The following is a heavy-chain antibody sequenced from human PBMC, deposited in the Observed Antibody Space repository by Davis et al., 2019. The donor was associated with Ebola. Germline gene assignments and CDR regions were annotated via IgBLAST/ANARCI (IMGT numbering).Heavy chain of an antibody. CDR3: AREVAGERLFDY. CDR1: GGSISSYY. V-gene: IGHV4-39*07. J-gene: IGHJ4*02. CDR2: IYHSGST. D-gene: IGHD6-19*01. Sequence: PSETLSLTCTVSGGSISSYYWGWIRQPPGKGLEWIGSIYHSGSTYYNPSLKSRVTISVDTSKNQFSLKLSSVTAADPAVYYCAREVAGERLFDYWGQGTLVTVSS.